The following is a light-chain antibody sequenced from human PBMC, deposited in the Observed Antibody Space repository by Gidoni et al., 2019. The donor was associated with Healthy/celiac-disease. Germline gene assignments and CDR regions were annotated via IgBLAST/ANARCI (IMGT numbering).Light chain of an antibody. V-gene: IGKV3-20*01. CDR2: GAS. Sequence: IVLTQSPGTLSLSPGERAPLTCSASQSVSSSYLAWYQQKPGQAPRLLIYGASSRATGIPDRFSGSGSGTDFTLTISRLEPEDFAVYYCQQYGSSPLYTFGQGTKLEIK. CDR1: QSVSSSY. CDR3: QQYGSSPLYT. J-gene: IGKJ2*01.